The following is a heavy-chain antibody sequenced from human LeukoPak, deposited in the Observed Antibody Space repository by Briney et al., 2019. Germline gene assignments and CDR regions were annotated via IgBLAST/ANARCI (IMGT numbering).Heavy chain of an antibody. CDR2: ISYDGNNK. J-gene: IGHJ5*02. CDR1: GFTFSSYG. D-gene: IGHD6-19*01. V-gene: IGHV3-30*18. Sequence: GGSLRLSCAASGFTFSSYGMHWVRQAPGKGLEWVAVISYDGNNKYYADSVKGRFTISRDNAKTTLYLQMNSLRAEDTAVYYCAKGYSSGWFGWFDPWGQGTLVTVSS. CDR3: AKGYSSGWFGWFDP.